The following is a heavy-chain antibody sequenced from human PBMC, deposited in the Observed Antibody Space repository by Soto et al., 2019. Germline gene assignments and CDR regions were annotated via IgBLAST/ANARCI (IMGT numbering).Heavy chain of an antibody. D-gene: IGHD1-26*01. CDR3: ATQEVGGSYVYTFDP. Sequence: SETLSLTCTVSGGSISSYDWSWIRQPPGKGLEWIGYIYYSGSTNYNPSLKSRVTISVDTSKNQFSLKLSSVTAADTAVYYCATQEVGGSYVYTFDPWGQGTLVTVSS. CDR1: GGSISSYD. CDR2: IYYSGST. V-gene: IGHV4-59*08. J-gene: IGHJ5*02.